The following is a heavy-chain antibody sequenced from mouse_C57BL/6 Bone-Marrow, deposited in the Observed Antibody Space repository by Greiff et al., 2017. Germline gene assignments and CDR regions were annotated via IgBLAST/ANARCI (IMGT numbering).Heavy chain of an antibody. Sequence: EVQGVESGRGLVQPGGSLTLSCAASGFTFTDYYMYWVRQTPGKRLEWVAYISNGGGSTYYPDTVKGRFTISRGNAKTTLYLLINRLKSEDTAMYYCARDGYGYGFDYWGQGTTLTVSS. CDR3: ARDGYGYGFDY. D-gene: IGHD2-2*01. CDR2: ISNGGGST. V-gene: IGHV5-12*01. J-gene: IGHJ2*01. CDR1: GFTFTDYY.